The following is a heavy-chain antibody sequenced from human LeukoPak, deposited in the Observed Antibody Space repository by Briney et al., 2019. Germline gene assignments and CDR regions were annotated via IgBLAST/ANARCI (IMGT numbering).Heavy chain of an antibody. V-gene: IGHV3-23*01. D-gene: IGHD4-17*01. CDR2: ISTSGAST. J-gene: IGHJ3*01. CDR3: AKDWKDYGDFHAFDV. Sequence: PGGSLRLSCANSGFTFSRFAMSWVRQAPGKGLEWGSTISTSGASTYYADSVRGRFTISRDNSKNTLYLQMKSLRAEDTAVYYCAKDWKDYGDFHAFDVWGQGTMVTASS. CDR1: GFTFSRFA.